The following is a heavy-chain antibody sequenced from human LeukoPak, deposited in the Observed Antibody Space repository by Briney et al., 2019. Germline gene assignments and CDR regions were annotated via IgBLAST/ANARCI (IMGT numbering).Heavy chain of an antibody. J-gene: IGHJ6*03. CDR3: ARHPFNYYYYMDV. CDR2: IYYSGST. V-gene: IGHV4-59*08. Sequence: PSETLSLTCTVSSGSISSYYWSWIRQPPGKGLEWIGYIYYSGSTYYNPSLKSRVTISVDTSKNQFSLKLSSVTAADTAVYYCARHPFNYYYYMDVWGKGTTVTVSS. CDR1: SGSISSYY.